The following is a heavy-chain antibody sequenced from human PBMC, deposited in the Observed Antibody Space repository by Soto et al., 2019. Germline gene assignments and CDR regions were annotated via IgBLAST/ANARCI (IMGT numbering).Heavy chain of an antibody. D-gene: IGHD3-3*01. CDR2: INHRGST. V-gene: IGHV4-34*01. Sequence: QVRLQQWGAGLLMPSVTRSRTCAVYRASFTGYYWSWIRQAPGKGLEWIGEINHRGSTNYNPSLKSRVTISVDTSKKQFSLKLSSVTAADTAVYYCATSYFDFWTDSYLAHFDYWSQGTLVTVSS. J-gene: IGHJ4*02. CDR3: ATSYFDFWTDSYLAHFDY. CDR1: RASFTGYY.